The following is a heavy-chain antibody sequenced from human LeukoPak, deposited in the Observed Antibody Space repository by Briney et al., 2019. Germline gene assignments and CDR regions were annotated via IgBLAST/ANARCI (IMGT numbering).Heavy chain of an antibody. Sequence: ASVKVSCKASGHIFTDYYMHWVRRAPGQGLEWMGWINPNSGGTKYAQKFQGRVIMTRDTSISTAYMDLSRLRSDDTAVYYCARTGELLVYDYWGQGALVTVSS. V-gene: IGHV1-2*02. CDR1: GHIFTDYY. J-gene: IGHJ4*02. CDR3: ARTGELLVYDY. CDR2: INPNSGGT. D-gene: IGHD3-16*01.